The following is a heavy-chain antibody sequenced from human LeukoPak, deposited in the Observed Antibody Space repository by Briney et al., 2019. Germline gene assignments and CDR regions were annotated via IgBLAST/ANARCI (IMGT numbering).Heavy chain of an antibody. J-gene: IGHJ1*01. Sequence: ASVTVSCKASGYTFTGYYMHWVRQAPGQGLEWMGWINPNSGGTNYAQEFQGRVTMTRDTSISTAYMELSRLRSDDTAVYYCARGEGGSENLQHWGQGTLVTVSA. V-gene: IGHV1-2*02. D-gene: IGHD1-14*01. CDR3: ARGEGGSENLQH. CDR2: INPNSGGT. CDR1: GYTFTGYY.